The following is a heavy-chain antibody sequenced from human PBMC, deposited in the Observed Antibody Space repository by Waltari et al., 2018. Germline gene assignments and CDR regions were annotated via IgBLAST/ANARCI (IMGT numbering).Heavy chain of an antibody. D-gene: IGHD6-6*01. Sequence: QVPLQESGPGLVKPSQTLSLTCTVSVGSISSRSSYWRWIRQPAGKGLEWIGYIYTSGSTNYNPSLKSRVTISVDTSKNQFSLKLSSVTAADTAVYYCARGVEYSSSPYDYWGQGTLVTVSS. V-gene: IGHV4-61*09. CDR3: ARGVEYSSSPYDY. CDR2: IYTSGST. CDR1: VGSISSRSSY. J-gene: IGHJ4*02.